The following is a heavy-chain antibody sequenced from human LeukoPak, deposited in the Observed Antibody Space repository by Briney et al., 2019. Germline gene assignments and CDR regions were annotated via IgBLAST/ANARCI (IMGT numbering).Heavy chain of an antibody. D-gene: IGHD3-10*01. Sequence: GTSVKVSCKASGGTFSSYAISWVRQAPGQGLEWMGGIIPIFGTANYAQKFQGRVTITTDESTSTAYMELSSLRSEDTAVYYCARSVLAYYYGSGSYLYFDYWGQGTLVTVSS. CDR1: GGTFSSYA. J-gene: IGHJ4*02. V-gene: IGHV1-69*05. CDR3: ARSVLAYYYGSGSYLYFDY. CDR2: IIPIFGTA.